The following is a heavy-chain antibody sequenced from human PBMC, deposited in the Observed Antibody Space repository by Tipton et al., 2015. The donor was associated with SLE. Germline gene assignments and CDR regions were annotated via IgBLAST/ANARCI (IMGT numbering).Heavy chain of an antibody. V-gene: IGHV4-59*08. CDR2: LSDIGRT. J-gene: IGHJ3*02. Sequence: PGLVKPSETLSLTCTVSGASFSGYYWSWIRQPPGKGLEWIGYLSDIGRTNYKSSLRSRVTISVDTSRNLLSLKGTSVTAADTAGYYCARQRDLEAFDIWGQGTMVIVSS. CDR3: ARQRDLEAFDI. CDR1: GASFSGYY.